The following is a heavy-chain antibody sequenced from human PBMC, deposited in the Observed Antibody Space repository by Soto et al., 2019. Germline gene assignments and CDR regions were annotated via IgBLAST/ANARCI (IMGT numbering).Heavy chain of an antibody. Sequence: PSDTLSTPLAVYGGSCRARYWRCLHQPPGKGLEWIGEINHSGSTNYNPSLKSRVTISVDTTKNQFSLKLSSVTAADTAVYYCARSRLYDSLPGYYKTTRYYFDYWGQGTLVTVSS. D-gene: IGHD3-9*01. CDR1: GGSCRARY. CDR3: ARSRLYDSLPGYYKTTRYYFDY. V-gene: IGHV4-34*01. J-gene: IGHJ4*02. CDR2: INHSGST.